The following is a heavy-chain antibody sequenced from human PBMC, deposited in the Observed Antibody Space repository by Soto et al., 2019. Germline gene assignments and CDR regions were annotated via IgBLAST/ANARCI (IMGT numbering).Heavy chain of an antibody. V-gene: IGHV3-23*01. Sequence: GGSLRLSCAASGFTFSSYAMSWVRQAPGKGLEWVSAISGSGGSTYYADSVKGRFTISRDNSKNTLYLQMNSLRAEDTAVYYCAKDLGERGGSGSYPDAFDIWGQGTMVTVSS. CDR1: GFTFSSYA. CDR2: ISGSGGST. D-gene: IGHD3-10*01. CDR3: AKDLGERGGSGSYPDAFDI. J-gene: IGHJ3*02.